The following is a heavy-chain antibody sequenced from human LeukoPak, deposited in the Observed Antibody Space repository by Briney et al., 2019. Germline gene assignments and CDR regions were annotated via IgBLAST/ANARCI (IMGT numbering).Heavy chain of an antibody. D-gene: IGHD4-17*01. V-gene: IGHV4-59*01. CDR3: ARSGRYGDYVFSSDN. CDR2: IYYSGST. Sequence: SETLSLTCTVSGGSLSSYYWSWVRQPPGKGLEWIGDIYYSGSTNYNPSLKSRVTISIATSKNQLSLELSSVTAADTAVYYCARSGRYGDYVFSSDNWGQGTLVTVSS. CDR1: GGSLSSYY. J-gene: IGHJ4*02.